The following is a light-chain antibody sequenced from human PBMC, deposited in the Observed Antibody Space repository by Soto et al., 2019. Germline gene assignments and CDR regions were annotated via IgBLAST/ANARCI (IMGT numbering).Light chain of an antibody. CDR2: EVT. CDR3: SSYTSSTDYV. V-gene: IGLV2-14*01. CDR1: SSDIDTYNY. J-gene: IGLJ1*01. Sequence: SVLTQPASVSGSPGQSITISCTGTSSDIDTYNYVSWYQQHPGKAPKLIIYEVTNRPSGVSNRFSGSKSGDTASLTISGLRAEDEADYYCSSYTSSTDYVFGTGTKLTVL.